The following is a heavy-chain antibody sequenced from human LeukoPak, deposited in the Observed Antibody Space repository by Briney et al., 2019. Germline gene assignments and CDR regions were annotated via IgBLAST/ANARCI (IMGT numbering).Heavy chain of an antibody. Sequence: GGSLRLSCAASGFTFNSYAMNWVRQAPGKGLEWVSGISGSGGRTYYADSVKGRFTISRDNSKNTLYLQMNSLRADDSAVYYCARGKGSESGYDYFLDYWGQGTLVTVSS. CDR1: GFTFNSYA. D-gene: IGHD5-12*01. J-gene: IGHJ4*02. CDR2: ISGSGGRT. CDR3: ARGKGSESGYDYFLDY. V-gene: IGHV3-23*01.